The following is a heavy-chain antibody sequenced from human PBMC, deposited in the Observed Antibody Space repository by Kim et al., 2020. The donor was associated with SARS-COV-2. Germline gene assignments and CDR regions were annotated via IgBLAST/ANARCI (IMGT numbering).Heavy chain of an antibody. CDR2: IYHSGST. CDR3: MVVVVVAAGGGMDV. D-gene: IGHD2-15*01. J-gene: IGHJ6*02. V-gene: IGHV4-4*02. CDR1: GGSISSSNW. Sequence: SETLSLTCAVSGGSISSSNWWSWVRQPPGKGLEWIGEIYHSGSTNYNPSLKSRVTISVDKSKNQFSLKLSSVTAADTAVYYCMVVVVVAAGGGMDVWGQGTTVTVSS.